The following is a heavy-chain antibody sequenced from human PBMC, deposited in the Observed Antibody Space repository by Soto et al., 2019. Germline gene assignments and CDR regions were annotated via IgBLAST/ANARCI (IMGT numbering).Heavy chain of an antibody. CDR3: ARDHAYSAYWAFDY. J-gene: IGHJ4*02. Sequence: SETLSLTCTVSGGSINSTDWWNWVRQSPGKGLEWIGEIYHGGNIYYNPSLKSRVTISMDKSKNQFSLNLFYVTAADTAVYYCARDHAYSAYWAFDYCGQGALVTVSS. V-gene: IGHV4-4*02. CDR1: GGSINSTDW. CDR2: IYHGGNI. D-gene: IGHD3-16*01.